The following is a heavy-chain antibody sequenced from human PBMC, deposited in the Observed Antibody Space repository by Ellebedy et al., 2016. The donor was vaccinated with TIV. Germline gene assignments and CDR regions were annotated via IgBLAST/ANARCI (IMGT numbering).Heavy chain of an antibody. CDR3: ARDQGGSWYNPNAFDL. CDR1: GGSMSSYY. V-gene: IGHV4-59*01. J-gene: IGHJ3*01. CDR2: IYYSGDT. Sequence: MPSETLSLTCTVSGGSMSSYYWSWIRQSPGKGLAWIGYIYYSGDTSYNPSLKSQVPITADTSKNQFSLKLRSLTAADTAVYYCARDQGGSWYNPNAFDLWGQGTMVTVSS. D-gene: IGHD6-13*01.